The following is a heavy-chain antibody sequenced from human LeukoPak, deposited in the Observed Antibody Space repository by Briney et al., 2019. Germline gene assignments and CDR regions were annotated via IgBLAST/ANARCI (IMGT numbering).Heavy chain of an antibody. V-gene: IGHV3-15*01. CDR2: IKSKTDGGTT. Sequence: GGSLRLSCAASGFTFSNAWMSWVRQAPGKGLEWVGRIKSKTDGGTTDYAAPVKGRFTISRDASKNTLYLQMNSLKTEDTAVYYCTTPMVRGVIPFHYMDVWGKGTTVTVSS. CDR3: TTPMVRGVIPFHYMDV. J-gene: IGHJ6*03. CDR1: GFTFSNAW. D-gene: IGHD3-10*01.